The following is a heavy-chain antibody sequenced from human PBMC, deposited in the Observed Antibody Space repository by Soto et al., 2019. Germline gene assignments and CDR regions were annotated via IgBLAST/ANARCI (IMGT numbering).Heavy chain of an antibody. CDR3: ATEPLAAAGTDY. J-gene: IGHJ4*02. V-gene: IGHV3-23*01. Sequence: PGGSLRLSCAASGFTFSNYPMSWVRQAPGKGLEWVSGISGSGETPYYADSVKGRFTISRDNSKNTLYLQMNSLRAEDTAVYYCATEPLAAAGTDYWGQGTLVTVSS. D-gene: IGHD6-13*01. CDR2: ISGSGETP. CDR1: GFTFSNYP.